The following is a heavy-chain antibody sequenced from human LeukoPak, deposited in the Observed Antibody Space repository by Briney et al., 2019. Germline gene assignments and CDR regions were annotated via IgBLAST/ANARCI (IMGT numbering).Heavy chain of an antibody. V-gene: IGHV1-2*02. CDR2: INPNSGGT. J-gene: IGHJ4*02. Sequence: ASVKVSCKASGYTFTGHYMHWVRQAPGQGLEWMGWINPNSGGTNYAQKFQGRVTMTRDTSTSTAYMELRSLRSDDTAAYYCARVQELGADNRANDYWGQGTLVTVSS. CDR3: ARVQELGADNRANDY. D-gene: IGHD1-26*01. CDR1: GYTFTGHY.